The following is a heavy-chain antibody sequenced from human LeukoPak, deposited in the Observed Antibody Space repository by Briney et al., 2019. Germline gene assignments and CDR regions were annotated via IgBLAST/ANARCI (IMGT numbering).Heavy chain of an antibody. V-gene: IGHV1-69*13. CDR3: ALGDSGYDLTHDY. CDR1: GGTFSSYA. Sequence: ASVNVSCKASGGTFSSYAISWVRQAPGQGLEWMGGIIPIFGTANYAQKFQGRVTITADESTSTAYMELSSLRSEDTAVYYCALGDSGYDLTHDYWGQGTLVTVSS. J-gene: IGHJ4*02. D-gene: IGHD5-12*01. CDR2: IIPIFGTA.